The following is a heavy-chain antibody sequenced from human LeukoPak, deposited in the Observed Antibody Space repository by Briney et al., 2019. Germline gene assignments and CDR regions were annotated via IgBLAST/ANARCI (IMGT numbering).Heavy chain of an antibody. CDR3: ARWKGLSSKYAFDI. CDR1: GYTFTGYY. J-gene: IGHJ3*02. CDR2: INPNSGGT. Sequence: ASVKVSCKASGYTFTGYYMHWVRQAPGQGLEWMGWINPNSGGTNYAQKFQGRVTMTRDTSISTAYMELSRLRSDDTAVYYCARWKGLSSKYAFDIWGQGTMVTVSS. V-gene: IGHV1-2*02. D-gene: IGHD6-13*01.